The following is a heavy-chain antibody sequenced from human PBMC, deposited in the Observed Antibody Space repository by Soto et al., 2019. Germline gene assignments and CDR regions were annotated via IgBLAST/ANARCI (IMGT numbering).Heavy chain of an antibody. D-gene: IGHD5-12*01. J-gene: IGHJ4*02. CDR2: IKQDGSGK. CDR1: GFTFSSYW. V-gene: IGHV3-7*05. Sequence: GGSLRLSCAASGFTFSSYWMSWVRQAPGKGLEWVANIKQDGSGKYYVDSVKGRLTISRDNAKNSLYLQMNSLRAEDTAVYYCARDVDDYYFDYWGQGTLVTVSS. CDR3: ARDVDDYYFDY.